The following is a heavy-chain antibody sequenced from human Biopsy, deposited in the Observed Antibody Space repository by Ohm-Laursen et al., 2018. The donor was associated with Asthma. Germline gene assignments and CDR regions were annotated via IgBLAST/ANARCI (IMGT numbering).Heavy chain of an antibody. CDR1: GGTFNTYV. D-gene: IGHD2-2*01. V-gene: IGHV1-69*13. CDR3: ARKAGSCISRTCYSLDF. J-gene: IGHJ4*02. CDR2: INSVFGTT. Sequence: ASVKVSCKTLGGTFNTYVIGWVRQAPGQGLEWMGGINSVFGTTTYPQKFQDRVTITADDSTSTVYMELSSLRSEDKAVYYCARKAGSCISRTCYSLDFWGQGTLVTVSS.